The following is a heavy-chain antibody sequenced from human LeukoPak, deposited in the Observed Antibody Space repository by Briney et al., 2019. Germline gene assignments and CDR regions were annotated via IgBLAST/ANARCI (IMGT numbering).Heavy chain of an antibody. J-gene: IGHJ5*02. CDR3: ARHERCSSINCIYNWFDP. CDR1: GEPFSGYY. V-gene: IGHV4-34*01. Sequence: SETLSLTCGVSGEPFSGYYWGWIRQPPGKGLELIGEINRNGNTDYNPSLKSRVTIFVDPSKDQFSLNLRSVTAADTAVYYCARHERCSSINCIYNWFDPWGQGTLVIVSS. D-gene: IGHD2-2*01. CDR2: INRNGNT.